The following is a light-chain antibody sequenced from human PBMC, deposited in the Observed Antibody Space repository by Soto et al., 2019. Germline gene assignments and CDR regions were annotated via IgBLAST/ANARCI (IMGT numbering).Light chain of an antibody. Sequence: QSALTQPASVSGSPGQSITVSCTGTSSDVGGHNCVSWFQQHPGQAPKLLIYEVTTRPSGVSTRFSGSKSGNTASLTISGLQAEDEADYHCSSYSSSGTLFVFGTGTKVT. CDR2: EVT. CDR3: SSYSSSGTLFV. J-gene: IGLJ1*01. CDR1: SSDVGGHNC. V-gene: IGLV2-14*01.